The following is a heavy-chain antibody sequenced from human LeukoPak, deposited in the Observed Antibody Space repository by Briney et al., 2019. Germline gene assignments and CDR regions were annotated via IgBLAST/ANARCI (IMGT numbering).Heavy chain of an antibody. V-gene: IGHV3-74*01. Sequence: PGGSLRLSCAASGFTFSSYWMHWVRQAPGKGLVWVSRTNSDGSSTSYADSVKGRFTISRDNAKNTLYLQMNSLRGEDTAVYYCAREDAGSSFSFDYWGRGTLVTVSS. J-gene: IGHJ4*02. CDR3: AREDAGSSFSFDY. CDR1: GFTFSSYW. CDR2: TNSDGSST.